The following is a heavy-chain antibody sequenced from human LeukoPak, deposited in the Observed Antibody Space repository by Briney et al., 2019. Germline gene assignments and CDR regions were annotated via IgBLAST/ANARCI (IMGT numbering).Heavy chain of an antibody. CDR2: ISGSGGRT. CDR1: GFTFSSYA. J-gene: IGHJ5*02. Sequence: PGGSLRLSCAASGFTFSSYAMSWVRQAPGKGLEWVSVISGSGGRTYYADSVKGRVTVSRDNSKSTVYLQMNSLRAEDTAVYYCARVWCSSSSCYSSADLWGQGTLVTVSS. D-gene: IGHD2-15*01. V-gene: IGHV3-23*01. CDR3: ARVWCSSSSCYSSADL.